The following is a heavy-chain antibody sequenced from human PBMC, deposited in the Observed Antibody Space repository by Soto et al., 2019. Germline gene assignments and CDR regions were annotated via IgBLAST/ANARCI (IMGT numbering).Heavy chain of an antibody. CDR1: GFTFSSNG. J-gene: IGHJ4*02. Sequence: QVQLVESGGGVVQPGRSLRLSCAASGFTFSSNGMYWVRQAPGKGLECVAYISHDGGNRYSADSVKGRFTIFRDNSKNTLYLQMNSLGSDDGAVYYCAKDRRDGYFDNWGQGTLVTVSS. CDR3: AKDRRDGYFDN. V-gene: IGHV3-30*18. CDR2: ISHDGGNR.